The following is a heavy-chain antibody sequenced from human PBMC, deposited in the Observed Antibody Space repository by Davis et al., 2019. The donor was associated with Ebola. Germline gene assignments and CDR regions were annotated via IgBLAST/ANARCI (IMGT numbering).Heavy chain of an antibody. Sequence: GGSLRLSCAASGFTFSSYGIHWVRQAPGKGLEWLAVITYDGSKTYYADAVKGRFTISRDNSKNTLYLQMNSLRGDDTAVYYCAKDRTMIPLGPEADSWGQGTLVTVSS. CDR3: AKDRTMIPLGPEADS. D-gene: IGHD3-22*01. J-gene: IGHJ4*02. CDR2: ITYDGSKT. V-gene: IGHV3-30*18. CDR1: GFTFSSYG.